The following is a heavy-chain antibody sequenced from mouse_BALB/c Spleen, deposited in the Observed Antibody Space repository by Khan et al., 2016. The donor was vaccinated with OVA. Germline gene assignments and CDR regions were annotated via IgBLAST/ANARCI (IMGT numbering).Heavy chain of an antibody. V-gene: IGHV5-6-4*01. CDR2: ITSGGSYT. CDR3: TRDRNYDGSSFEFDY. Sequence: EVELVESGGGLVKPGGSLKLSCAASGFAFSSYSMSWARQTPEKRLEWVATITSGGSYTYYPDSVKGRFTISRDNAKNTLYLQMSSLKSEDTARYDCTRDRNYDGSSFEFDYWGQGTTLTVAS. D-gene: IGHD1-1*01. J-gene: IGHJ2*01. CDR1: GFAFSSYS.